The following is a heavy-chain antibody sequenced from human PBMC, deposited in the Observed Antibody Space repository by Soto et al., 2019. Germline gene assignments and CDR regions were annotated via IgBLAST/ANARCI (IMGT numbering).Heavy chain of an antibody. J-gene: IGHJ6*02. CDR3: AIDVLLWFGELFDSYGMDV. Sequence: GGSLRLSCAASGFTFSSYSMNWVRQAPGKGLEWVSYISSSSSTIYYADSVKGRFTISRDNAKNSLYLQMNSLRDEDTAVYYCAIDVLLWFGELFDSYGMDVWGQGTTVTVSS. D-gene: IGHD3-10*01. CDR1: GFTFSSYS. V-gene: IGHV3-48*02. CDR2: ISSSSSTI.